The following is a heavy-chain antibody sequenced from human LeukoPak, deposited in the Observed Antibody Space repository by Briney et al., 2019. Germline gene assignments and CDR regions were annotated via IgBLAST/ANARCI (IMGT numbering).Heavy chain of an antibody. CDR2: IYSGGST. CDR3: ARVGGNRPWYFDL. D-gene: IGHD4-23*01. J-gene: IGHJ2*01. Sequence: QTGGSLRLSCAPSGFTVSSNYMSWVRQAPGKGLEWVSVIYSGGSTYYAGSVKGRFTISSDNSKNTLYLQMNSLRAEDTAVYYCARVGGNRPWYFDLWGRGTLVTVSS. V-gene: IGHV3-53*01. CDR1: GFTVSSNY.